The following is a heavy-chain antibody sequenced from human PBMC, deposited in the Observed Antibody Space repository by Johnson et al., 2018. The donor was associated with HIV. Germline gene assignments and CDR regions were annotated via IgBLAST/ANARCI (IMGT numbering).Heavy chain of an antibody. CDR1: GFTFSSYG. J-gene: IGHJ3*02. Sequence: VQLVESGGGVVQPGRSLRLSCAASGFTFSSYGMSWVRQAPGKGLEWVSGINWNGGSTGYADSLKGRFTISRDNAKNSLYLQMNSLRAEDTALYYCARGFGNSGYYYGRFGAFDIWGQGTMVTVSS. CDR3: ARGFGNSGYYYGRFGAFDI. D-gene: IGHD3-22*01. CDR2: INWNGGST. V-gene: IGHV3-20*04.